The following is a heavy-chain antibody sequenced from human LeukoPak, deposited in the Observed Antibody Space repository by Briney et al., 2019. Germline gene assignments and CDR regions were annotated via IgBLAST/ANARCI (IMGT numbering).Heavy chain of an antibody. CDR2: IYPGDSDT. Sequence: GESLKIPCKGSGYSFTSYWIGWVRQMPGKGLERMGIIYPGDSDTRYSPSFQGQVTISADKSISTAYLEWSSLKASDTAMYYCARLDRYSYGRSDYWGQGTLVTVSS. J-gene: IGHJ4*02. CDR1: GYSFTSYW. V-gene: IGHV5-51*01. CDR3: ARLDRYSYGRSDY. D-gene: IGHD5-18*01.